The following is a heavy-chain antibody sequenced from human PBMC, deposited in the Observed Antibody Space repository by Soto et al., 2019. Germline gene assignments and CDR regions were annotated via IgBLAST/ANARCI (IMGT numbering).Heavy chain of an antibody. Sequence: PGESLKISCKGSGYSFTSYWIGWVRQMPGKGLEWMGIIYPGDSDTRYSPSFQGQVTISADKSISTAYLQWSSLKASDTAMYYCARRQITIFGVVIPAPDAFDIWGQGTMVTVSS. CDR1: GYSFTSYW. J-gene: IGHJ3*02. CDR2: IYPGDSDT. CDR3: ARRQITIFGVVIPAPDAFDI. V-gene: IGHV5-51*01. D-gene: IGHD3-3*01.